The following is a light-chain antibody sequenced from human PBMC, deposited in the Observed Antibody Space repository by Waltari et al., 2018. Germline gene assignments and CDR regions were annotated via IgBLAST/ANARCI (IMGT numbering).Light chain of an antibody. V-gene: IGKV3-20*01. J-gene: IGKJ2*01. CDR2: GAS. Sequence: EIVLTQSPGTLSLSPGERAALSCRASRPVSSSFLAWYQQRHGQAPRLLIYGASTRATGIADRFSGSGYGTDFSLTISSLQPEDFATYYCQQSYTTAYTFGQGTKLEIK. CDR1: RPVSSSF. CDR3: QQSYTTAYT.